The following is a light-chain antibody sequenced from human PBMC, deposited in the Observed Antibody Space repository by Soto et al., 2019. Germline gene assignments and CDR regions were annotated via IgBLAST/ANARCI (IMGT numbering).Light chain of an antibody. CDR1: GSSIGTNT. J-gene: IGLJ2*01. CDR3: AAWDGSLNNVL. CDR2: GNK. Sequence: QSVLTQPPSASGTPGQRVIISCSGSGSSIGTNTVNWYRQLPGTAPKLLIYGNKQRPSGVPDRFSGSKSGTLASLAISGLQSEDEADYYCAAWDGSLNNVLFGGGTKLTVL. V-gene: IGLV1-44*01.